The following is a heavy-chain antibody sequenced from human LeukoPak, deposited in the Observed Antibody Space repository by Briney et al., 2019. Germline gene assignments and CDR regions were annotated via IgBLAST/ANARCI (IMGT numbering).Heavy chain of an antibody. V-gene: IGHV3-23*01. CDR3: AKDVYYYDSSGYLDY. J-gene: IGHJ4*02. CDR1: AFTFSNFG. D-gene: IGHD3-22*01. Sequence: PGGSLRLSRAASAFTFSNFGMSWVRQAPGKGLEWVASISSSSSYIYYADSVKGRFTISRDNSKNTLYLQMNSLRAEDTAVYYCAKDVYYYDSSGYLDYWGQGTLVTVSS. CDR2: ISSSSSYI.